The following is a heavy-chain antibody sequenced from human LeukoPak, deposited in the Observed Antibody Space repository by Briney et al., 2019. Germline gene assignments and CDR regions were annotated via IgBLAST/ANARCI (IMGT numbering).Heavy chain of an antibody. CDR1: GGSISSYY. V-gene: IGHV4-59*01. J-gene: IGHJ4*02. CDR3: ARDTNVGGIDY. Sequence: SETLSLTSTVSGGSISSYYWSWIRQPPGKGLEWIGYIYYSGSTNYNPSLKSRVTISVDTSKKQFSLKLSSVTAADTAVYYCARDTNVGGIDYWGQGTLVTVSS. CDR2: IYYSGST. D-gene: IGHD3-16*01.